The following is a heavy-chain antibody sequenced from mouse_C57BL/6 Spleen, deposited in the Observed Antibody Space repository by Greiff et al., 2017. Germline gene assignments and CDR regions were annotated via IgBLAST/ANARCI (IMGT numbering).Heavy chain of an antibody. CDR3: ARDWGEAMDY. V-gene: IGHV14-3*01. CDR1: GFNIQNTY. D-gene: IGHD4-1*01. CDR2: IDPANGNT. Sequence: VQLQQSVAELVRPGASVKLSCTASGFNIQNTYLHWVKQSPEQGLEWIGRIDPANGNTKYAPKFQGKATITADTSSNTLYLQLSSLASEDTAIYYCARDWGEAMDYWGQGTSVTVSS. J-gene: IGHJ4*01.